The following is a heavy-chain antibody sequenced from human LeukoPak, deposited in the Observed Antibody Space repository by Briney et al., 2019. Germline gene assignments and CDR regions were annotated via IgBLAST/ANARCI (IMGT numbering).Heavy chain of an antibody. CDR2: IYPGDSDT. J-gene: IGHJ4*02. V-gene: IGHV5-51*01. Sequence: GESLKISCKGSGYSFTSYWIGWVRQMPGKGLEWMGIIYPGDSDTRYSPSFQGQVTISADKSISTAYLQWCSLKASDTAMYYCARLIVEMATISLIDYWGQGTLVTVSS. D-gene: IGHD5-24*01. CDR3: ARLIVEMATISLIDY. CDR1: GYSFTSYW.